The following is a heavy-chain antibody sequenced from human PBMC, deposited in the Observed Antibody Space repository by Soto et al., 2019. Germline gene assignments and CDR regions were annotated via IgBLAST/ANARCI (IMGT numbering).Heavy chain of an antibody. Sequence: SETLSLTCAVYGGSFSGYYWSWICQPPGKGLEWIGEINHSGSTNYNPSLKSRVTISVDTSKNQFSLKLSSVTAADKAVYYCARVSRYYYDSSGYYYFDYWGQGTLVTVSS. CDR2: INHSGST. V-gene: IGHV4-34*01. CDR1: GGSFSGYY. J-gene: IGHJ4*02. CDR3: ARVSRYYYDSSGYYYFDY. D-gene: IGHD3-22*01.